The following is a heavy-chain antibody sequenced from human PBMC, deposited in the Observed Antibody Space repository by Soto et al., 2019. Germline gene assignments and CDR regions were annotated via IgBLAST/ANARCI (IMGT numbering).Heavy chain of an antibody. Sequence: LRLSCAASGFTFSSYSMNWVRQAPGKGLEWVSYISSSSSTIYYADSVEGRFTISRDNAKNSLYLQMNSLRDEDTAVCYCARDSPYSSSWYDLNWFDPWGQGTLVTVSS. V-gene: IGHV3-48*02. CDR1: GFTFSSYS. CDR2: ISSSSSTI. D-gene: IGHD6-13*01. CDR3: ARDSPYSSSWYDLNWFDP. J-gene: IGHJ5*02.